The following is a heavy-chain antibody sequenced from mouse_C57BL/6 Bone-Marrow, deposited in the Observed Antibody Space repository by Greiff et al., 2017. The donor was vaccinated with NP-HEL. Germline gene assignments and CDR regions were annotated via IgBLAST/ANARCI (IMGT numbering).Heavy chain of an antibody. J-gene: IGHJ1*03. CDR3: ARRMDYDYDEGYFDV. Sequence: EVQRVESGGGLVQPGGSLKLSCAASGFTFSDYGMAWVRQAPRKGPEWVAFISNLAYSIYYADTVTGRFTISRENAKNTLYLEMSSLRSEDTAMYYCARRMDYDYDEGYFDVWGTGTTVTVSS. CDR2: ISNLAYSI. CDR1: GFTFSDYG. D-gene: IGHD2-4*01. V-gene: IGHV5-15*01.